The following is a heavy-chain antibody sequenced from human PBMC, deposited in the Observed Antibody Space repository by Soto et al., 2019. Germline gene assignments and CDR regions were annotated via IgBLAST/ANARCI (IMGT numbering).Heavy chain of an antibody. J-gene: IGHJ6*02. CDR2: IWYDGSNK. V-gene: IGHV3-33*01. D-gene: IGHD6-19*01. CDR3: ARDPARDYSSGWRLYYYYGMDV. CDR1: GFTFSSYG. Sequence: SLRLSCAASGFTFSSYGMHWVRQAPGKGLEWVAVIWYDGSNKYYADSVKGRFTISRDNSKNTLHLQMNSLRAEDTAVYYCARDPARDYSSGWRLYYYYGMDVWGQGTTVTVSS.